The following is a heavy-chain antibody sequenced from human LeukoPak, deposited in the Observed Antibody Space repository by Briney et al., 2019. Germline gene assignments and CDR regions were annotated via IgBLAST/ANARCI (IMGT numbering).Heavy chain of an antibody. V-gene: IGHV4-39*07. J-gene: IGHJ5*02. Sequence: SETPSLTCTVSGGSISSSSYYWGWIRQPPGKGLEWIGSIYYSGSTYYNPSLKSRVTISVDTSKNQFSLKLSSVTAADTAVYYCARGYSSSWYFNWFDPWGQGTLVTVSS. CDR1: GGSISSSSYY. CDR3: ARGYSSSWYFNWFDP. D-gene: IGHD6-13*01. CDR2: IYYSGST.